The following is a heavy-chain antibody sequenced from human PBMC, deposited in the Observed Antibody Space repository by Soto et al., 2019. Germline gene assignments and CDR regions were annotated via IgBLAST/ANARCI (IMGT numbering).Heavy chain of an antibody. CDR1: GFSLSPTGVG. D-gene: IGHD2-21*02. Sequence: QITLKESGPPLVKPTQTLTLTCTLSGFSLSPTGVGVAWLRQPPGKALEWLAHIYWDGDERYSPSLKNRLTITKDTSKDQVVLTMTNVGPGDTDTYYCARTQIGGRTATNFFDYWGQGTLVTVSS. J-gene: IGHJ4*02. CDR2: IYWDGDE. CDR3: ARTQIGGRTATNFFDY. V-gene: IGHV2-5*02.